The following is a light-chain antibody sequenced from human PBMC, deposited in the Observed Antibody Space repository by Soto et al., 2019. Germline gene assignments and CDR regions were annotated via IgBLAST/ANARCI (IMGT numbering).Light chain of an antibody. CDR3: CSYAGNSGV. CDR1: SSDVWSYNF. V-gene: IGLV2-23*02. J-gene: IGLJ3*02. Sequence: QSALTQPASVSGSPGQSIIISCTGTSSDVWSYNFVSWYQQHPGKAPKLMIYEVSKRPSGVSNRFSGSKSGNTASLTISGLQPEDEADYYCCSYAGNSGVFGGGTKVTVL. CDR2: EVS.